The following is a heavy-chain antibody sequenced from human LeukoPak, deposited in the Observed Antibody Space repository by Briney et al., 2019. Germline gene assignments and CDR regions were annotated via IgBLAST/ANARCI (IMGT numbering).Heavy chain of an antibody. J-gene: IGHJ4*02. D-gene: IGHD4-17*01. CDR2: ISTYNGET. V-gene: IGHV1-18*03. CDR3: ARGVDDFGDFCFDY. CDR1: GYTFTSYG. Sequence: ASVKVSCKASGYTFTSYGISWVRQVPGQGHEWMGWISTYNGETNYAEKVQGRVTLTTDTSTNTAYMEMRSLRSDDMAIYYCARGVDDFGDFCFDYWGRGTQVTVSS.